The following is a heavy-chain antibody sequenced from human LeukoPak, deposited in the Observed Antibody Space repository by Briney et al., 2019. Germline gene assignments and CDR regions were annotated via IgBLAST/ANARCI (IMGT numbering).Heavy chain of an antibody. CDR1: GGSISSCY. CDR2: IYYSGST. V-gene: IGHV4-59*01. D-gene: IGHD2-15*01. CDR3: ARADSSGDGCYSFDY. J-gene: IGHJ4*02. Sequence: PSETLSLTCTVSGGSISSCYWSWIRQPAGKGREWIGYIYYSGSTNYHPSLKSRVTISVDTSKNPFSLKLRSVTAPDTAVYYCARADSSGDGCYSFDYWGQGTLVTVFS.